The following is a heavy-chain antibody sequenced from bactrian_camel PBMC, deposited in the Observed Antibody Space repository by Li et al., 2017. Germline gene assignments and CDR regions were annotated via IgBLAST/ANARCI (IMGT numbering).Heavy chain of an antibody. CDR1: GGTARLYC. V-gene: IGHV3S40*01. Sequence: VQLVESGGGSVQAGRSLRLSCSASGGTARLYCMGWFRQAPGEGREWVAGHYRGSNTTYYRDSVEDRFTISRAKDTVYLQMNSLKSEDTAMYYCAAREPGLGCGPGWPRVTERMFRFWGQGTQVTVS. D-gene: IGHD5*01. CDR2: HYRGSNTT. J-gene: IGHJ4*01. CDR3: AAREPGLGCGPGWPRVTERMFRF.